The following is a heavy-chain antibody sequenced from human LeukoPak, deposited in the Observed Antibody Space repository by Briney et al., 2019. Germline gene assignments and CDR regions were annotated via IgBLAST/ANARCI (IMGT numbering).Heavy chain of an antibody. CDR3: ARGKRDRYFDWLSDAFDI. J-gene: IGHJ3*02. Sequence: GGSLRLSCAASGFTFSSYGMHWVRQAPGKGLEWVAFIRYDGSNKYYADSVKGRFTISRDNSKNTLYLQMNSLRSEDTAVYYCARGKRDRYFDWLSDAFDIWGQGTMVTVSS. CDR1: GFTFSSYG. D-gene: IGHD3-9*01. CDR2: IRYDGSNK. V-gene: IGHV3-30*02.